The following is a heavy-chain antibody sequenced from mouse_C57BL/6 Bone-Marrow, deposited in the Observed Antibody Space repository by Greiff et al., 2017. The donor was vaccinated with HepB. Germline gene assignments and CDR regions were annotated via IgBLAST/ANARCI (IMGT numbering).Heavy chain of an antibody. Sequence: ESGPGLVKPSQSLSLTCSVTGYSITSGYYWNWIRQFPGNKLEWMGYISYDGSNNYNPSLKNRISITRDTSKNQFFLKLNSVTTEYTATYYCARGYYYGSSPAWFAYWGQGTLVTVSA. D-gene: IGHD1-1*01. V-gene: IGHV3-6*01. CDR1: GYSITSGYY. J-gene: IGHJ3*01. CDR2: ISYDGSN. CDR3: ARGYYYGSSPAWFAY.